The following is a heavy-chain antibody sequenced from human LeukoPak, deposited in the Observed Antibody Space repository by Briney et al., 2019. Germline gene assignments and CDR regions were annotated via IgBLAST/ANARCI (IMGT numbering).Heavy chain of an antibody. CDR2: ISYDGSKK. D-gene: IGHD3-10*01. CDR1: GFTFSSYA. J-gene: IGHJ5*02. Sequence: PGGSLRLSCAASGFTFSSYAMHWVRQAPGKGLEWVAVISYDGSKKFYADSVKGRFTISRDNSKNTLYLQMNSLRVEDTAVYYCARGKLNWFDPWGQGTLVTVSS. CDR3: ARGKLNWFDP. V-gene: IGHV3-30*04.